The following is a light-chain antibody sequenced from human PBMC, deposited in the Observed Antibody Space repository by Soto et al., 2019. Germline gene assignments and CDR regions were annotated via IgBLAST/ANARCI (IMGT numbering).Light chain of an antibody. CDR1: QSVSSN. J-gene: IGKJ4*01. CDR2: GAS. Sequence: EIVMTHSPATLSVSPGERPPLSCRASQSVSSNFARHQQKPGKATRLLIYGASTRATGIPARFSGSGSGTEFTLTISSLQSEDFAVYYCQQYNNWLTFGGGTKVDIK. CDR3: QQYNNWLT. V-gene: IGKV3-15*01.